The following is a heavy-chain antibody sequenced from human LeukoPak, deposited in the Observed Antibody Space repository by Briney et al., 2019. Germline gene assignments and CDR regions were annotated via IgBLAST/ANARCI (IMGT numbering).Heavy chain of an antibody. CDR3: ARAGQFIAARPITFDY. J-gene: IGHJ4*02. D-gene: IGHD6-6*01. V-gene: IGHV4-59*01. Sequence: SETLSLTCTVSGGSISNYYWSWIRQPPGKGLEWIGYIYYSGSTNHNPSLKSRVTISVDTSKNQFSLKLSSVTAADTAVYYCARAGQFIAARPITFDYWGQGTLVTVSS. CDR1: GGSISNYY. CDR2: IYYSGST.